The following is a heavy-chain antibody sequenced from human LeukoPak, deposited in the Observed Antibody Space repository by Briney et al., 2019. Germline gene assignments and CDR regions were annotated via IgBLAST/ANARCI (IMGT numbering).Heavy chain of an antibody. Sequence: PGGSLRLSCAASGFTFSSYEMNWVREAPGKGLGCVTYNSSSGSTIYYADSVKGRFNISRDDDKNSLYLQMNSLRAEDTAVYYCARDLRVYGDYALYWGQGTLVTVSS. CDR2: NSSSGSTI. CDR1: GFTFSSYE. J-gene: IGHJ4*02. V-gene: IGHV3-48*03. CDR3: ARDLRVYGDYALY. D-gene: IGHD4-17*01.